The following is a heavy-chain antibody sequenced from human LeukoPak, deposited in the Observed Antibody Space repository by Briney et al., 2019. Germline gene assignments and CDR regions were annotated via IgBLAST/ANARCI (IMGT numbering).Heavy chain of an antibody. CDR3: ARDPPWIDILTGYPSFYFEY. D-gene: IGHD3-9*01. CDR2: INPNSGGT. J-gene: IGHJ4*02. Sequence: ASVKVSCKASGYTFTGYYIHWVRQAPGQGLEWMGWINPNSGGTKYAQKFQGRVTMTRDTSISTAYMELNRLRSDDTAVYYCARDPPWIDILTGYPSFYFEYWGQGTLVTVSS. CDR1: GYTFTGYY. V-gene: IGHV1-2*02.